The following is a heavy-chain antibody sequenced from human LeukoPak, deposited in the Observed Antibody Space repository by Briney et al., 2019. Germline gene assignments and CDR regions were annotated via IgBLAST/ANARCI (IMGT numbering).Heavy chain of an antibody. CDR2: IKQDGSEK. D-gene: IGHD2-15*01. CDR1: GFTFSSYG. Sequence: PGGSLRLSCVASGFTFSSYGMSWVRQAPAQGLEWVANIKQDGSEKYYADSVKGRFTISRDNAKNSLHLQMNSLRAEDTAVYYCARAPYCIGGSCRFDYWGQGALVTVSS. V-gene: IGHV3-7*03. CDR3: ARAPYCIGGSCRFDY. J-gene: IGHJ4*02.